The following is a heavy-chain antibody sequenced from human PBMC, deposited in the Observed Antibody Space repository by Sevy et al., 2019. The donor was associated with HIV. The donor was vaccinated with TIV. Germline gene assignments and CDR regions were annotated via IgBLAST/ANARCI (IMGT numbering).Heavy chain of an antibody. CDR3: ARDLASSGNGLDV. Sequence: QRLSCAASGFTFFAYTMHWVRQAPGKGLDWVALISYDINNKYYADSVKGRFTITRDNSKNTLYLQMNSLRPEDTAVYYSARDLASSGNGLDVWGQGTTVYVSS. D-gene: IGHD3-3*02. V-gene: IGHV3-30-3*01. J-gene: IGHJ6*02. CDR2: ISYDINNK. CDR1: GFTFFAYT.